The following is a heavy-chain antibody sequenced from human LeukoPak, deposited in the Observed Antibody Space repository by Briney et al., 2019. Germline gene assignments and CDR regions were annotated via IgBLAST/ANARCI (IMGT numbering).Heavy chain of an antibody. D-gene: IGHD2-15*01. CDR2: IYHLGAT. Sequence: PSETLSLTCAVSGGSISSSNWWSWVRQPPGKGLEWIGDIYHLGATNYNPSLNSRVTISVDKSKNQFSLNLSSVTAADTAVYYCARAFLVGYSPEEFFFDYWGQGTLVTVSS. V-gene: IGHV4-4*02. J-gene: IGHJ4*02. CDR1: GGSISSSNW. CDR3: ARAFLVGYSPEEFFFDY.